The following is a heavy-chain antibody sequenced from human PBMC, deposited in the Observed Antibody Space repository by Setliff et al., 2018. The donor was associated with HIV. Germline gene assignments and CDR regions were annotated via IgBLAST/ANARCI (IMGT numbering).Heavy chain of an antibody. J-gene: IGHJ4*02. V-gene: IGHV4-38-2*02. CDR1: GYSISSDYY. D-gene: IGHD3-3*01. CDR3: ARDQSDWFY. Sequence: LSLTCTVSGYSISSDYYWGWIRQPPGKGLEWLANIYHSGSTYYNPSLKSRVTVSVDTSKSQFSLKLNSVTAADTAVYYCARDQSDWFYWGQGTLVTVSS. CDR2: IYHSGST.